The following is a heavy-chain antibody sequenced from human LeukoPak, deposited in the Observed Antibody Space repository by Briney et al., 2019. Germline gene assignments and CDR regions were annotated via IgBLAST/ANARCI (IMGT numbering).Heavy chain of an antibody. J-gene: IGHJ4*02. CDR3: ARAYDASGSRIEY. D-gene: IGHD3-22*01. CDR2: IFFSGNT. V-gene: IGHV4-59*01. Sequence: PSETLSLTCTVSGGSISTFYRSWIRQPPGKGLEWIGFIFFSGNTNYNPSLKSRVTISVDTSKNQFSLKLSSVTAADTAVYYCARAYDASGSRIEYWGQGTLVTVSS. CDR1: GGSISTFY.